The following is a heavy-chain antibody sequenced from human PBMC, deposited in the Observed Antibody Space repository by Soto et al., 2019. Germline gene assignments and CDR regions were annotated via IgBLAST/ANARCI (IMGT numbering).Heavy chain of an antibody. V-gene: IGHV3-30*18. CDR1: GFTFSSYG. J-gene: IGHJ6*02. CDR2: ISYDGSNK. D-gene: IGHD3-16*02. CDR3: AKDLDHYDYVWGSYRPPYYSYGMDF. Sequence: GGSLRLSCAASGFTFSSYGMHWVRQAPGKGLEWVAVISYDGSNKYYADSVKGRFTISRDNSKNTLYLQMNSLRAEDTAVYYCAKDLDHYDYVWGSYRPPYYSYGMDFWGQGTTVTLSS.